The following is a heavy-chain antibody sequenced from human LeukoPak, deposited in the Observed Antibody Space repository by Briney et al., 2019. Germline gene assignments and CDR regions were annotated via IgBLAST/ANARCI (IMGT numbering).Heavy chain of an antibody. CDR3: ARGSDSGSTRRDFDY. V-gene: IGHV1-18*01. CDR2: ISAYNGNT. Sequence: SVKVSCKASGYTFTSYGISWVRQAPGQGLEWMGWISAYNGNTNYAQKLQGRVTMTTDTSTSTAYMELRSLRSDDTAVYYCARGSDSGSTRRDFDYWGQGNLVTVSS. J-gene: IGHJ4*02. CDR1: GYTFTSYG. D-gene: IGHD1-26*01.